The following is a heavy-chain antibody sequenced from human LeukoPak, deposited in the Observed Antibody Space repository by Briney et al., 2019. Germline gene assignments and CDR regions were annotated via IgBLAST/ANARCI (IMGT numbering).Heavy chain of an antibody. V-gene: IGHV4-34*01. J-gene: IGHJ3*02. CDR3: ARRDSSGWYSSGVFDI. CDR1: GFPFSSHG. Sequence: PGGTLRLSCAASGFPFSSHGMSWIRQSPGKGLEWIGEINLGGSTNYNPSLKSRVTISVDTSKNQFSLKLSSVTAADTAVYYCARRDSSGWYSSGVFDIWGQGTMVTVSS. CDR2: INLGGST. D-gene: IGHD6-19*01.